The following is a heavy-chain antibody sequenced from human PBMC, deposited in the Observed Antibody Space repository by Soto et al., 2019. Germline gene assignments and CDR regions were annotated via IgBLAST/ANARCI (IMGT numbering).Heavy chain of an antibody. D-gene: IGHD3-10*01. CDR2: INPILSMS. V-gene: IGHV1-69*02. CDR1: GDTFSFYS. Sequence: QVQLVQSGAEVKKPGSSVRVSCKASGDTFSFYSINWVRQAPGLGLEWMGRINPILSMSNYAQRFQGRVTVTADKSVSTAYMELSSLRSEDTAMYYCASSYGSGYRAFDYWGQGALVSVSS. J-gene: IGHJ4*02. CDR3: ASSYGSGYRAFDY.